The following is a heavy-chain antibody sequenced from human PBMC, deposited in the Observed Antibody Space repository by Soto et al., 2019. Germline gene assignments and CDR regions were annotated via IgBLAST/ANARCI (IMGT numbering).Heavy chain of an antibody. CDR2: INRSGSEI. D-gene: IGHD7-27*01. CDR1: GFTFSRYC. Sequence: PGGSLRLSCAASGFTFSRYCVSWVRQAPGKGLEWVASINRSGSEIYYADSVKGRFTVSRDNAKNSLYLQMNSLRAEDTAVYYCASLYGPTGGIDYWGQGTLVTVSS. V-gene: IGHV3-21*01. J-gene: IGHJ4*02. CDR3: ASLYGPTGGIDY.